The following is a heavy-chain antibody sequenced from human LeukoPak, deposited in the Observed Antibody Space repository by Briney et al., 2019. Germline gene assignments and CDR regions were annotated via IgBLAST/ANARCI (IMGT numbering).Heavy chain of an antibody. Sequence: ASVKVSCKASGFTFINYYVHWVRQAPGQGLEWLGIINLSGGSTHYPQKFQDRVTMTRDTSTSTVYMELSSLRSEDTAVYYCARDLDYGEKSEDYWGQGTLVTVSS. D-gene: IGHD4/OR15-4a*01. CDR1: GFTFINYY. CDR2: INLSGGST. CDR3: ARDLDYGEKSEDY. J-gene: IGHJ4*02. V-gene: IGHV1-46*01.